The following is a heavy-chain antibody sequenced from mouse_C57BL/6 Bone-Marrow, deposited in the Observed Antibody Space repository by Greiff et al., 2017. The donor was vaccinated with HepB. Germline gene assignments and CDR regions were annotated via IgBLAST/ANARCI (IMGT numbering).Heavy chain of an antibody. CDR1: GYAFTNYL. J-gene: IGHJ2*01. Sequence: QVQLQQSGAELVRPGTSVKVSCKASGYAFTNYLIEWVKQRPGQGLEWIGVINPGSGGTNYNEKFKGKATLTADKSSSTAYMQLSSLTSEDSAVYVCARLREDFDYWGQGTTLTVSS. V-gene: IGHV1-54*01. CDR3: ARLREDFDY. CDR2: INPGSGGT.